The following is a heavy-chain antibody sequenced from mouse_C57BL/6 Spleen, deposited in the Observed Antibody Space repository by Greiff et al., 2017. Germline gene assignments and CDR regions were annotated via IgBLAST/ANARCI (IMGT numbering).Heavy chain of an antibody. CDR3: ARYWYLYYFGY. Sequence: EVKLVESGVELVKPGVSVMLSCTALGFNIKDYYMNWVKQRTEQGLEWIGRIDPEDGETKYAPKFQGKATITADTSSNTAYLQLSSLTSEDTAVYYCARYWYLYYFGYWGQDATRSVSS. CDR1: GFNIKDYY. CDR2: IDPEDGET. J-gene: IGHJ2*01. V-gene: IGHV14-2*01. D-gene: IGHD5-1*01.